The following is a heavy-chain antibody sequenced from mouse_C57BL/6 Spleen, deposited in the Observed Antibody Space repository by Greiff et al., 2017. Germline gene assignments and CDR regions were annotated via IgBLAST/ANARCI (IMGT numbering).Heavy chain of an antibody. J-gene: IGHJ3*01. CDR2: INPSNGGT. Sequence: QVQLQQPGTELVKPGASVTLSCKASGYTFTSYWMHWVKQRPGQGLEWIGNINPSNGGTNYNEKFKSKATLTVDKSSSTAYMQLSSLTSEDSAVYYCARSGYDYVWFAYWGQGTLVTVSA. V-gene: IGHV1-53*01. CDR1: GYTFTSYW. CDR3: ARSGYDYVWFAY. D-gene: IGHD2-4*01.